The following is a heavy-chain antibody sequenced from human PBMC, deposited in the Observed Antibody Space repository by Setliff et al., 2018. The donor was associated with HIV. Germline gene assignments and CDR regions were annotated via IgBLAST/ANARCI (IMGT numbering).Heavy chain of an antibody. Sequence: KASETLSLTCAVSGYSISTAYYWGWIRQPPGKGLEWIGSVYHSGTTYYNPSLKSRVTISVDMSNNQFSLKVTSVTAADTAVYYCMRGRSITIFGVAYFDFWSQGTQVTVSS. CDR1: GYSISTAYY. J-gene: IGHJ4*02. V-gene: IGHV4-38-2*01. CDR2: VYHSGTT. CDR3: MRGRSITIFGVAYFDF. D-gene: IGHD3-3*01.